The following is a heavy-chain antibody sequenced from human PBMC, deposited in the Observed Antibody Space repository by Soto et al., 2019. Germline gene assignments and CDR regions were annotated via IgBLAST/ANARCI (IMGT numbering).Heavy chain of an antibody. Sequence: EVQLLESGGGLVQPGGSLRLSCVASGFTFSSFAMSWVRQAPGKGLEWVSTLSGSGGDTYYADSVNGRFTISRDKSKNTLYLQMNSLRAEDTAVYYCAREVSSPPMAAPPAFDYWGQGTLVTVSS. D-gene: IGHD6-19*01. J-gene: IGHJ4*02. CDR3: AREVSSPPMAAPPAFDY. V-gene: IGHV3-23*01. CDR1: GFTFSSFA. CDR2: LSGSGGDT.